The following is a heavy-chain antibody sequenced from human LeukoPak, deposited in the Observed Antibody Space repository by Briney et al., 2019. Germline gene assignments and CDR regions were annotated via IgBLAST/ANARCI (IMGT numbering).Heavy chain of an antibody. J-gene: IGHJ4*02. CDR1: GFTFSSYS. V-gene: IGHV3-21*01. Sequence: GGSLRLSCAASGFTFSSYSMNWVRQAPGKGLEWVSSISSSSSSYIYYADSVKGRFTISRDNAKNSLYLQMNSLRAEDTAVYYCARSLPHYDILTGYYKGDLDYWGQGTLVTVSS. D-gene: IGHD3-9*01. CDR3: ARSLPHYDILTGYYKGDLDY. CDR2: ISSSSSSYI.